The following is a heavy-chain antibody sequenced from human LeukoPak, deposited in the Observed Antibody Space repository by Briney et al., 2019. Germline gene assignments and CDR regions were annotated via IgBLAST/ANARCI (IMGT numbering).Heavy chain of an antibody. J-gene: IGHJ4*02. CDR3: ARDTSGGLFDY. V-gene: IGHV4-59*01. Sequence: SETLSLTCTVSGGSINNYYWNWIRQSPGKGLEWIGYIYYTGTTNYNPSLKSPVTISVDTSKNQFSLKLSSVTAADTAVYYCARDTSGGLFDYWGQGTLVTVSS. CDR1: GGSINNYY. CDR2: IYYTGTT. D-gene: IGHD3-3*01.